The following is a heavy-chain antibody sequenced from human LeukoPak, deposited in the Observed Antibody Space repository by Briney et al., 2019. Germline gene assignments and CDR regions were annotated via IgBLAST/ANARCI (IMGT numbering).Heavy chain of an antibody. CDR3: ERNTIAVTGRFDY. Sequence: GASVKVSCKASGGTFSSYAISWVRQAPGQGLEWMGRIIPILGIANYAQKFQGRVTITADKSTTTAYMELSSLRSEDTAVYYCERNTIAVTGRFDYWGQGTLVTVSS. V-gene: IGHV1-69*04. D-gene: IGHD6-13*01. CDR2: IIPILGIA. CDR1: GGTFSSYA. J-gene: IGHJ4*02.